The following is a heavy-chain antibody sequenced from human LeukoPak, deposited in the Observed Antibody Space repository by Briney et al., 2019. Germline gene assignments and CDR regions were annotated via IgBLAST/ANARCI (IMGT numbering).Heavy chain of an antibody. J-gene: IGHJ4*02. CDR2: ISGSGGST. Sequence: GGSLRLSCAASGFTFSSHGMNWVRQAPGKGLEWVSAISGSGGSTYYADSVKGRFTISRDNSKNTLYLQMNSLRAEDTAVYYCAKDFPYARDGYNLGGRFDYWGQGTLVTVSS. D-gene: IGHD5-24*01. CDR1: GFTFSSHG. CDR3: AKDFPYARDGYNLGGRFDY. V-gene: IGHV3-23*01.